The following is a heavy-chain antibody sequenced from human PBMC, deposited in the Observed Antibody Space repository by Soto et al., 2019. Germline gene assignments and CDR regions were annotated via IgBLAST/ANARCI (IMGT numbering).Heavy chain of an antibody. CDR3: ARDYYGSGSYVDY. D-gene: IGHD3-10*01. J-gene: IGHJ4*02. Sequence: QVQLVESGGGVVQPGRSLRLSCAASGFTFSSYGMHWVRQAPGKGLEWVAVIWYDGSNKYYADSVKGRFTISRDNSKNTLYRQMNSLRAEDTAVYYCARDYYGSGSYVDYWGQGTLGTVSS. V-gene: IGHV3-33*01. CDR1: GFTFSSYG. CDR2: IWYDGSNK.